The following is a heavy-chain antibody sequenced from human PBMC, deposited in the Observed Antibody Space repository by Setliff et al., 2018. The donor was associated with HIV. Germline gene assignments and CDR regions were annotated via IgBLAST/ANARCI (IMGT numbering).Heavy chain of an antibody. D-gene: IGHD4-17*01. CDR1: GPSINIHY. J-gene: IGHJ4*02. CDR2: VYSTGST. V-gene: IGHV4-59*11. Sequence: PSETLSLTCTVSGPSINIHYWSWIRQSPGKGFEWIGYVYSTGSTNYNPSLQSRVTISMVASRNQSSLKATSVTAADTAVYYCAKGAGFYGAYTFDHWGQGRQVTVSS. CDR3: AKGAGFYGAYTFDH.